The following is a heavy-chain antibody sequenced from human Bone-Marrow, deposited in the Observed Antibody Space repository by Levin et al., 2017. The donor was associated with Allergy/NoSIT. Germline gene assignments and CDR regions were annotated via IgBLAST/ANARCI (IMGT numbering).Heavy chain of an antibody. Sequence: GESLKISCAASGFTFSSYGMHWVRQAPGKGLEWVAVISYDGSNKYYADSVKGRFTISRDNSKNTLYLQMNSLRAEDTAVYYCAKVSPGHYDFWSGYWNYYYYGMDVWGQGTTVTVSS. J-gene: IGHJ6*02. D-gene: IGHD3-3*01. CDR1: GFTFSSYG. CDR3: AKVSPGHYDFWSGYWNYYYYGMDV. CDR2: ISYDGSNK. V-gene: IGHV3-30*18.